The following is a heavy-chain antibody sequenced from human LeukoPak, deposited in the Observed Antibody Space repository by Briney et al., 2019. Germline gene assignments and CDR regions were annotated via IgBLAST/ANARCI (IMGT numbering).Heavy chain of an antibody. CDR2: INYSGST. D-gene: IGHD3-3*01. CDR3: ARVYRDDFWSGYSTYFDY. CDR1: GGSISNYY. Sequence: SETLSLTCTVSGGSISNYYWSWIRQPPGKGLEWIGYINYSGSTNYNPSLKSRVTISVDTSKNQFSLKLTSVTAADTAVYYCARVYRDDFWSGYSTYFDYWGQGTLVTVSS. V-gene: IGHV4-59*01. J-gene: IGHJ4*02.